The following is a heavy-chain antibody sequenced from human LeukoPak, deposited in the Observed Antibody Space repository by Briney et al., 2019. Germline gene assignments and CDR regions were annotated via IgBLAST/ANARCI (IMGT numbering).Heavy chain of an antibody. CDR2: IYYSGST. J-gene: IGHJ3*02. V-gene: IGHV4-59*01. D-gene: IGHD3-22*01. Sequence: SETLSLTCTISGGSISSYHWSWIRQPPGKGLEWIGYIYYSGSTSYNPSLKSRVTISVDTSKNQFSLKLSSVTAADTAVYYCARAYDSSGPDAFDIWGQGTMVTVSS. CDR3: ARAYDSSGPDAFDI. CDR1: GGSISSYH.